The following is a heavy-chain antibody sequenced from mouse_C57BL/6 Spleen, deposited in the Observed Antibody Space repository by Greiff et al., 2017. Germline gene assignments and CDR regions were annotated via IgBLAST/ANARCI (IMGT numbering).Heavy chain of an antibody. CDR1: GYTFTSYW. V-gene: IGHV1-55*01. J-gene: IGHJ3*01. CDR2: IYPGSGST. D-gene: IGHD1-1*01. Sequence: QVQLQQSGAELVKPGASVKMSCKASGYTFTSYWITWVKQRPGQGLEWIGDIYPGSGSTNYNEKVKSKATLTVDKSYSTAYMQLSSLTSEDSAVYYCARSSIYYYVSSPFAYWGQGTLVTVSA. CDR3: ARSSIYYYVSSPFAY.